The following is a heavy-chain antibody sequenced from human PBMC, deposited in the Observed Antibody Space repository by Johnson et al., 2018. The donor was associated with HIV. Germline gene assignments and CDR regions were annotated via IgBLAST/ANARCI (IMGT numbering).Heavy chain of an antibody. J-gene: IGHJ3*01. D-gene: IGHD2-2*01. CDR2: IYSGGST. V-gene: IGHV3-66*01. Sequence: VQLLESGGGLVQPGGSLRLSCAASGFTVSSNYMSWVRQAPGKGLEWVSVIYSGGSTYYADSVKGRFTISRDNSKNTMYLQMSSLRAEDTALYYCATGFSTGTDAFDFWGQGTMVTVSS. CDR1: GFTVSSNY. CDR3: ATGFSTGTDAFDF.